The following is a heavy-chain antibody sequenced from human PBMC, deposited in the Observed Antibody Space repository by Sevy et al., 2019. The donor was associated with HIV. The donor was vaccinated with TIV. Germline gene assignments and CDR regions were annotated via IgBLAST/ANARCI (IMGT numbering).Heavy chain of an antibody. CDR3: ARDSVTVSGIVLYAVDI. D-gene: IGHD3-3*01. V-gene: IGHV3-74*01. CDR1: GFTFGSYW. Sequence: GGSLRLSCGASGFTFGSYWMHWVRQVPGKGLEWVSRISDDGRSKTYADSVRGRLTISRDNAKNTLYLQMNGLRADDTAVYYCARDSVTVSGIVLYAVDIWGQGTMVTVSS. CDR2: ISDDGRSK. J-gene: IGHJ3*02.